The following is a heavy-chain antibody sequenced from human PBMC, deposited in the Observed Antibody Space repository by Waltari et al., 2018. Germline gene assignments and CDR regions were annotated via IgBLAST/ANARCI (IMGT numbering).Heavy chain of an antibody. CDR3: ARGDCRSTSCYSLES. D-gene: IGHD2-2*01. CDR1: GFTIKDFA. J-gene: IGHJ1*01. Sequence: QVHLVESGGGVVQSGKSLRLSCAASGFTIKDFAMHWVRQAPGQGLGWVSVISSDGTNKYYADSVKGRVIISRDNSGSTLYLQMNSLRPQDTAIYYCARGDCRSTSCYSLESWGHGTLVTVS. V-gene: IGHV3-30*01. CDR2: ISSDGTNK.